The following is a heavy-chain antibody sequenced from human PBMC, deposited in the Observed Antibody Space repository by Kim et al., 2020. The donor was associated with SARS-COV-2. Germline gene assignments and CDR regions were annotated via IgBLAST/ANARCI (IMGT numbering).Heavy chain of an antibody. J-gene: IGHJ5*02. CDR3: ASGSAYSLFDP. CDR2: IYYSGTT. Sequence: SETLSLTCTVSGASVPSSNYYWHWIRQSPGKGLEWIGYIYYSGTTNYNPSLKSRVTISVDTSKKQFSLKLSSVTTADTALYYCASGSAYSLFDPWWQGALVSLSS. D-gene: IGHD3-10*01. V-gene: IGHV4-61*01. CDR1: GASVPSSNYY.